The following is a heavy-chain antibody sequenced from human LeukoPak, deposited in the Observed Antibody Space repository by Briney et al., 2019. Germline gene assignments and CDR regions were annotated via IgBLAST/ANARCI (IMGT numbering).Heavy chain of an antibody. J-gene: IGHJ3*02. Sequence: SETLCLTCTVSGGSISSYYWSWIRQPPGKGLEWIGYIYYSGSINYNPSLKSRVTISVDTSKNQFSLKLSSVTAADTAVYYCARDAYYYDSSGSRHAFDIWGQGTMVTVSS. D-gene: IGHD3-22*01. CDR3: ARDAYYYDSSGSRHAFDI. CDR1: GGSISSYY. V-gene: IGHV4-59*01. CDR2: IYYSGSI.